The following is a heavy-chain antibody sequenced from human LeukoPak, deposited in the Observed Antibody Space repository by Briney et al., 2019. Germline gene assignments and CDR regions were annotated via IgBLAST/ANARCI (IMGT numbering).Heavy chain of an antibody. Sequence: PGGSLRLSCAASGFTVSSNYMSWVRQAPGKGLEWVSSITTSSSHIYYADSVKGRFTISRDNARNSLYLQMNSLRAEDTAVYYCASDNRVYGSGSYAFDIWGQGTMVTVSS. J-gene: IGHJ3*02. CDR2: ITTSSSHI. V-gene: IGHV3-21*01. CDR3: ASDNRVYGSGSYAFDI. CDR1: GFTVSSNY. D-gene: IGHD3-10*01.